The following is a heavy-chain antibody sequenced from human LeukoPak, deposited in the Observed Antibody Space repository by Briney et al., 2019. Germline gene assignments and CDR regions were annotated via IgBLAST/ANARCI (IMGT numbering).Heavy chain of an antibody. J-gene: IGHJ4*02. CDR2: ISAYNGNT. D-gene: IGHD3-3*01. CDR1: GYTFTSYG. Sequence: ASVKVSCKASGYTFTSYGISWVRQAPGQGPEWMGWISAYNGNTKYAQKLQGRVTMTTDTSTSTAYMELRSLRSDDTAVYYCARASYDFWSGSPLYWGQGTLVTVSS. CDR3: ARASYDFWSGSPLY. V-gene: IGHV1-18*01.